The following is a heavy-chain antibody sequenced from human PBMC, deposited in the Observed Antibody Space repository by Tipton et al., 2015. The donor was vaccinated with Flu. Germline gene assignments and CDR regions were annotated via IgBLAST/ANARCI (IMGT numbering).Heavy chain of an antibody. Sequence: SLRLSCAASGFTFSSCDMHWVRQATGKGLEWVSAIGTAGDTYYPGSVKGRFTISRENAKNSLYLQMNSLRAGDTAEYYCARAGVSSPAFDIWGQGTMVTVSS. CDR1: GFTFSSCD. D-gene: IGHD2-15*01. J-gene: IGHJ3*02. CDR3: ARAGVSSPAFDI. V-gene: IGHV3-13*01. CDR2: IGTAGDT.